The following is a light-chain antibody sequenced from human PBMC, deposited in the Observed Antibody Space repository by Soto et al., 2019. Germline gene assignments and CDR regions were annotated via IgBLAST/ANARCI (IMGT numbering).Light chain of an antibody. Sequence: IKLTQSPSSLSASVGDXVTIACRASQDIAIYLAWYQQKPGEAPKLLIYAASTLYGGVPSRFSGSGSGTDFALTITSLQAEDFATYYCQQLRMYPSTLGGGTKVDIK. CDR3: QQLRMYPST. V-gene: IGKV1-9*01. CDR1: QDIAIY. CDR2: AAS. J-gene: IGKJ4*01.